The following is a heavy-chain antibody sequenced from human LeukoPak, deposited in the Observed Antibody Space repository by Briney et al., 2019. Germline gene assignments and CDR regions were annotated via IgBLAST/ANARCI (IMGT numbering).Heavy chain of an antibody. D-gene: IGHD5-18*01. V-gene: IGHV1-69*05. CDR3: ARASERYSYGDVSWFLDY. J-gene: IGHJ4*02. CDR1: GGTFSSYA. Sequence: ASVKVSCKASGGTFSSYAISWVRHAPGQGIEWMGGLIPIFGTANYAQKFQGRVTITTHESTSTAYMELSSLRSEDTAVYYFARASERYSYGDVSWFLDYWGQGTLVTVSS. CDR2: LIPIFGTA.